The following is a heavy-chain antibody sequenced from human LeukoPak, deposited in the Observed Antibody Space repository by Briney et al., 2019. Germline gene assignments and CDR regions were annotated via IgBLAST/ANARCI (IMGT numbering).Heavy chain of an antibody. CDR2: INPNSGGT. Sequence: ASVKVSCKASGYTFTGYYMHWVRQAPGQGREWMGWINPNSGGTNYAQKFQGRVTMTRDTSISTAYMELSRLRSDDTAVYYCATVYDILTGATDAFDLWGRGTMVTVSS. CDR1: GYTFTGYY. CDR3: ATVYDILTGATDAFDL. V-gene: IGHV1-2*02. J-gene: IGHJ3*01. D-gene: IGHD3-9*01.